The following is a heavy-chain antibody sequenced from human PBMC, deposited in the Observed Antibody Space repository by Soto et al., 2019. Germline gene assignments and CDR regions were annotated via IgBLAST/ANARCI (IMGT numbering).Heavy chain of an antibody. CDR3: ARLKSYDLWSGYYHLYAEFDY. D-gene: IGHD3-3*01. Sequence: PGGSLRLSCAASGFTFSSYWMSWVRQAPGKGLEWVANIKQDGSEKYYVDSVKGRFTISRDNAKNSLYLQMNSLRAEDTAVYYCARLKSYDLWSGYYHLYAEFDYWGQGTLVTVSS. V-gene: IGHV3-7*05. CDR2: IKQDGSEK. CDR1: GFTFSSYW. J-gene: IGHJ4*02.